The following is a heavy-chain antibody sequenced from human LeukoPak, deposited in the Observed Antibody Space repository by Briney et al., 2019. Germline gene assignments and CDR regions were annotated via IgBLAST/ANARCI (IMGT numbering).Heavy chain of an antibody. J-gene: IGHJ4*02. D-gene: IGHD3-16*01. V-gene: IGHV3-21*01. CDR2: SSSSSSYI. Sequence: GGPLRLSCAASGFTFRSYSMNWVRQSRGKGLEGVSSSSSSSSYIYYANSVKGRFTISRDNAENSVYLQMGSLRGAATAVYYCARDLSLGAPGGFDYWGQGTLVTVSS. CDR1: GFTFRSYS. CDR3: ARDLSLGAPGGFDY.